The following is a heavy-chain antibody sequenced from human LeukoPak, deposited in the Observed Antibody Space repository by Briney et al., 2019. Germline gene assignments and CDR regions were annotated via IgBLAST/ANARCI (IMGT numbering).Heavy chain of an antibody. D-gene: IGHD4-11*01. J-gene: IGHJ6*02. CDR1: GFTFSGSA. CDR2: IRSKANSYAT. Sequence: PGGSLKLSCAASGFTFSGSAMHWVRQASGKGLEWVGRIRSKANSYATAYAASVKGRFTISRDDSKNTAYLQMNSLTTEDTAVYYCTRHLDTVTTTYYYYYGMDVWGQGTTVTVSS. V-gene: IGHV3-73*01. CDR3: TRHLDTVTTTYYYYYGMDV.